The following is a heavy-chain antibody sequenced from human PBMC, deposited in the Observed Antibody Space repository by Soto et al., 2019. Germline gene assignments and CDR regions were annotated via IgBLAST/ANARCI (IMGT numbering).Heavy chain of an antibody. D-gene: IGHD6-13*01. Sequence: GASVKVSCKVSGYTLTELSMHWVRQAPGKGLEWMGGFDPEDGETIYAQKFQGRVTMTEDTSTDTAYMELSSLRSEDTAVYYCATTLYSSSWDKFDPWGQGTLVTVSS. CDR1: GYTLTELS. CDR2: FDPEDGET. CDR3: ATTLYSSSWDKFDP. V-gene: IGHV1-24*01. J-gene: IGHJ5*02.